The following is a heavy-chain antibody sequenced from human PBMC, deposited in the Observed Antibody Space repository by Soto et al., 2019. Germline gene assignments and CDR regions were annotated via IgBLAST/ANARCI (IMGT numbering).Heavy chain of an antibody. CDR2: IIPVFGTG. V-gene: IGHV1-69*06. CDR3: ARVGGTGGYTYGLDY. CDR1: GGTFSSYA. J-gene: IGHJ4*02. Sequence: QVQLVQSGAEVKKPGSSVKVSCKASGGTFSSYAISWVRQAPGQGLEWMGGIIPVFGTGIYAQKFQGRVTSTAAKSTNTAYMELSSLRSEDTAVYFCARVGGTGGYTYGLDYWGQGTLVTVSS. D-gene: IGHD5-18*01.